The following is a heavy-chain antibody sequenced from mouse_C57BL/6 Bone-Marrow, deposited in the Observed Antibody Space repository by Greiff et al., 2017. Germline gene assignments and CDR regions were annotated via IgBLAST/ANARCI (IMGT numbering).Heavy chain of an antibody. D-gene: IGHD1-1*01. CDR2: IWRDGST. Sequence: VQLVEPGPGLVAPSPCLSISCTASGYSLTSYGVSWVRQPPGQGLEWLGVIWRDGSTNYHSALKSRLSISKDSTKGQVCLKLKSLQTEDTDTYNCDKPGLLLRNGAYWGQGTLVTVSA. CDR3: DKPGLLLRNGAY. CDR1: GYSLTSYG. J-gene: IGHJ3*01. V-gene: IGHV2-3*01.